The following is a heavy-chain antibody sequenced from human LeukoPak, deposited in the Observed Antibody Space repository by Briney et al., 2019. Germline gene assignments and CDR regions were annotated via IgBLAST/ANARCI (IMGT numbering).Heavy chain of an antibody. CDR2: IIPIFGTA. Sequence: SVKVSCKASGGTLSSYAISWVRQAPGQGLEWMGGIIPIFGTANYAQKFQGRVTITADESTSTAYMELSSLRSEDTAVYYCASYYYDSSGYYRDAFDIWGQGTMVTVSS. V-gene: IGHV1-69*13. CDR1: GGTLSSYA. CDR3: ASYYYDSSGYYRDAFDI. J-gene: IGHJ3*02. D-gene: IGHD3-22*01.